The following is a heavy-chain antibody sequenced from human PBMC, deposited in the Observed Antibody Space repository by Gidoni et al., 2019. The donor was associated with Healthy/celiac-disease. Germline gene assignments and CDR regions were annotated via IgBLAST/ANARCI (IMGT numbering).Heavy chain of an antibody. D-gene: IGHD3-22*01. V-gene: IGHV3-48*01. J-gene: IGHJ3*02. CDR1: GFTFSSYS. Sequence: EVQLVESGGGLVQPGGSLRLSCAASGFTFSSYSMNWVRQAPGKGLEWVSYISSSSSTIYYADSVKGRFTISRDNAKNSLYLQMNSLRAEDTAVYYCAREVVIIGDAFDIWGQGTMVTVSS. CDR3: AREVVIIGDAFDI. CDR2: ISSSSSTI.